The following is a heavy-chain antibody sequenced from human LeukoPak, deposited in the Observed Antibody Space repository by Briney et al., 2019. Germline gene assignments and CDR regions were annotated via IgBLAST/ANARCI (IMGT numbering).Heavy chain of an antibody. CDR3: ARARSAKWGFDY. CDR2: INHSGST. J-gene: IGHJ4*02. CDR1: GGSISSNW. V-gene: IGHV4-34*01. Sequence: SGTLSLTCAVSGGSISSNWWSWIRQPPGKGLEWIGEINHSGSTNYNPSLKSRVTISLDTSKNQFSLKLSSVTAADTAIYYCARARSAKWGFDYWGQGILVTVSS. D-gene: IGHD1-26*01.